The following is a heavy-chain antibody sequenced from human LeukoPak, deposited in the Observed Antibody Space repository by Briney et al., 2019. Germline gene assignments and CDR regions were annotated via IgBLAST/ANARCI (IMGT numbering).Heavy chain of an antibody. V-gene: IGHV4-39*01. CDR2: IYYSGST. CDR1: GGSISSSSYY. CDR3: ASQSIAARLFDY. D-gene: IGHD6-6*01. J-gene: IGHJ4*02. Sequence: PSETLSLTCTVSGGSISSSSYYWGWIRQPPGKGLEWIESIYYSGSTYYNPSLKSRVTISVDTSKNQFSLKLSSVTAADTAVYYCASQSIAARLFDYWGQGTLVTVSS.